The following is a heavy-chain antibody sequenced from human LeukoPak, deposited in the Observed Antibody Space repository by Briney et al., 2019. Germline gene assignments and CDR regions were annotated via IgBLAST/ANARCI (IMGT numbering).Heavy chain of an antibody. Sequence: SETLSLTCNVSGGSISSYSWSWIRQPAGKGLEWIGRLFISGAANYNPSLKSRVTVSIDTSKSHFSLRLTSVTAADTAVYYCAGERGSVESQFYFDYWGRGTLVTVSS. V-gene: IGHV4-4*07. CDR2: LFISGAA. D-gene: IGHD2-21*01. CDR1: GGSISSYS. J-gene: IGHJ4*02. CDR3: AGERGSVESQFYFDY.